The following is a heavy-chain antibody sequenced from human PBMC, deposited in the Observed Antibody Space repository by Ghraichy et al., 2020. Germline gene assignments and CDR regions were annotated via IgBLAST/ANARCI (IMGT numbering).Heavy chain of an antibody. CDR1: GFIFRSCG. CDR3: GKGRGPYSSGWYGDD. CDR2: ISYDGSKK. V-gene: IGHV3-30*18. J-gene: IGHJ4*02. Sequence: SLSLSCAASGFIFRSCGMQWVRQAPGKGLDWVALISYDGSKKYYADAVKARFTISRDNSRNMLYLQMNSLSAEDSALYYCGKGRGPYSSGWYGDDWGQGTLFSV. D-gene: IGHD6-19*01.